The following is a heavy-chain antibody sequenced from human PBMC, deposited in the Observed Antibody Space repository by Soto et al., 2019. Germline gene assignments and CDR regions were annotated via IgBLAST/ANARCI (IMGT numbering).Heavy chain of an antibody. V-gene: IGHV3-23*01. CDR1: GFTFSSYA. CDR3: ARRSSGWDFDY. Sequence: EVQLLKSGGGLVQPGGSLRLSCAASGFTFSSYAMNWVRQAPGKGLEWVSVISGSGGSTYYADSVKGRFTISRDNSKNSLYLQMNSLRAEDTAVYYFARRSSGWDFDYWGQGTLVTVSS. J-gene: IGHJ4*02. CDR2: ISGSGGST. D-gene: IGHD6-19*01.